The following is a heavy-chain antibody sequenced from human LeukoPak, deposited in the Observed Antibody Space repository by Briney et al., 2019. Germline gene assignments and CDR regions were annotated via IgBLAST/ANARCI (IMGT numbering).Heavy chain of an antibody. CDR1: GFTFSSYG. V-gene: IGHV3-30*18. CDR3: AKACSYYDSSGYYYIDRDYFDY. J-gene: IGHJ4*02. D-gene: IGHD3-22*01. CDR2: ISYDGSNK. Sequence: GRSLRLSCAASGFTFSSYGMHWVRQAPGKGLEWVAVISYDGSNKYYADSVKGRFTISRDNSKNTLYLQMNSLRAEDTAVYYCAKACSYYDSSGYYYIDRDYFDYWGQGTLVTVSS.